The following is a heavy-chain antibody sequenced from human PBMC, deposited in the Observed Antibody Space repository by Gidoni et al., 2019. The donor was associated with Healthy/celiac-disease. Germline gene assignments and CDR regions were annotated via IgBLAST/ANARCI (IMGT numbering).Heavy chain of an antibody. CDR3: ARGRFCSGVSCSPFYFDY. CDR1: GGSISSGSYY. J-gene: IGHJ4*02. CDR2: VYISGST. V-gene: IGHV4-61*02. D-gene: IGHD2-15*01. Sequence: QVQLQESGPGLVKPSQTLSLTCTVSGGSISSGSYYWSWIRQLSGEGLAWIVRVYISGSTNYNPSRKSRVTISVDTSKNQFSLKLSSVTAADTAVYYCARGRFCSGVSCSPFYFDYWGQGTLVTVSS.